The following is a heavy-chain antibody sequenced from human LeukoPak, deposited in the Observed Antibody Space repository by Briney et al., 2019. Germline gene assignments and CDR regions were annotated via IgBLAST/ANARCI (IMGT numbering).Heavy chain of an antibody. V-gene: IGHV3-33*01. D-gene: IGHD3-10*01. CDR1: GFTFSSYG. Sequence: GGSLRLSCAASGFTFSSYGMHWVRQAPGKGLEWVAVIWYDGSNKYYADSVKGRLTISRDNSKNTLYLQMNSLRAEDTAVYYCARDLSGDSHPLDYWGQGTLVTVSS. CDR2: IWYDGSNK. J-gene: IGHJ4*02. CDR3: ARDLSGDSHPLDY.